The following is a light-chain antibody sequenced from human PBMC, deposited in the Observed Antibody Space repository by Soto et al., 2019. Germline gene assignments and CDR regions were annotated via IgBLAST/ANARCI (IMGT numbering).Light chain of an antibody. V-gene: IGLV2-14*01. CDR3: SSYTTSSSYV. CDR2: DVN. CDR1: SSDVGGFNY. J-gene: IGLJ1*01. Sequence: QSALTQPASVSGSPGQSIPISCTGTSSDVGGFNYVSWYQQHPGKAPKLMIYDVNNRPSGVSNRFSGSKSGNTASLTISGLQAEDEADYYCSSYTTSSSYVFGAGTKLTVL.